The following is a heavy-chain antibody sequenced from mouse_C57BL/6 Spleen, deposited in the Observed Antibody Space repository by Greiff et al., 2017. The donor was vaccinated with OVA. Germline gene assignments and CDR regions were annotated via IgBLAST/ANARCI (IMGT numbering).Heavy chain of an antibody. J-gene: IGHJ2*01. CDR3: AREGDENYFDY. CDR2: ISDGGSYT. CDR1: GFTFSSYA. V-gene: IGHV5-4*01. Sequence: EVMLVESGGGLVKPGGSLKLSCAASGFTFSSYAMSWVRQTPEKRLEWVATISDGGSYTYYPDNVKGRFTISRDNAKNNLYLQMSHLKSEDTAMYYCAREGDENYFDYWGQGTTLTVSS. D-gene: IGHD3-3*01.